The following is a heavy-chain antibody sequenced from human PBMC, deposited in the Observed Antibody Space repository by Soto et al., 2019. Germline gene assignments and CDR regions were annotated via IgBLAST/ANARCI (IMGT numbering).Heavy chain of an antibody. CDR2: IYYSGST. Sequence: SETLSLTCTVSGGSISSYYWSWIRQPPGKGLEWIGYIYYSGSTNYNPSLKSRVTISVDTSKNQFSLKLSSVTAADTAVYYCARRETITMVRGVMMSGDWFDPWGQGTLVTVSS. CDR1: GGSISSYY. J-gene: IGHJ5*02. D-gene: IGHD3-10*01. CDR3: ARRETITMVRGVMMSGDWFDP. V-gene: IGHV4-59*08.